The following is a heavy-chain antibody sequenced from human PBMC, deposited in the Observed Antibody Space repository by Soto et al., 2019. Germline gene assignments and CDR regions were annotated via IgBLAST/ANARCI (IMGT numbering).Heavy chain of an antibody. CDR3: ARWVHSSPVFDY. J-gene: IGHJ4*02. Sequence: SETLSLTCTVSGASISSGDNYWSWIRQPPGKGLEWIGYIYYSGSTSYNPSLKSRVTISVDTSKNQFSLKLTSVTAADTAVYYCARWVHSSPVFDYWGQGALVTVSS. CDR1: GASISSGDNY. CDR2: IYYSGST. D-gene: IGHD6-13*01. V-gene: IGHV4-30-4*01.